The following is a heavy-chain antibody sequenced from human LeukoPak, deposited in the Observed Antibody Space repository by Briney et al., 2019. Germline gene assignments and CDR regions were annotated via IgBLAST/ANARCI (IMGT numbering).Heavy chain of an antibody. D-gene: IGHD4-17*01. Sequence: PGGSLRLSCAASGFTFSSYAMHWVRQAPGKGLEWVAVISYDGSNKYYADSVKGRFTISRDNSKNTLYLQMNSLRAEDTAVYYCARVDGDYTPFDYWGQGTLVTVSS. V-gene: IGHV3-30-3*01. CDR2: ISYDGSNK. CDR1: GFTFSSYA. CDR3: ARVDGDYTPFDY. J-gene: IGHJ4*02.